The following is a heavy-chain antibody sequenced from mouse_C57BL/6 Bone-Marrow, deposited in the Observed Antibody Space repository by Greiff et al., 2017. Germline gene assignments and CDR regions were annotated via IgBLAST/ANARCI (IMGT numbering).Heavy chain of an antibody. CDR1: GYTFTDYN. CDR2: INPNNGGT. V-gene: IGHV1-18*01. J-gene: IGHJ2*01. Sequence: VQLQQSGPELVKPGASVKIPCKASGYTFTDYNMDWVKQSHGKSLEWIGDINPNNGGTIYNQKFKGKATLTVDKSSSTAYMELRSLTSEDTAVYYCARKVTTEYYFDYWGQGTTLTVSS. D-gene: IGHD2-2*01. CDR3: ARKVTTEYYFDY.